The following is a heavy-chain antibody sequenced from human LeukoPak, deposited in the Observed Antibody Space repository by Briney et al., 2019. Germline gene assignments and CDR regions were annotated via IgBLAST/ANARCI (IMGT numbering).Heavy chain of an antibody. CDR3: ARDSTLSEYSSIKMDY. V-gene: IGHV3-48*01. D-gene: IGHD2/OR15-2a*01. J-gene: IGHJ4*02. CDR2: ISSGSTTV. Sequence: PGGSLRLSCAASGFTFSTHSMSWVRQAPGKGLEWISYISSGSTTVYYADSVKGRFTVSRDNAKKSLYLQMNTLRAEDTAVYYCARDSTLSEYSSIKMDYWGQGSLVTVSS. CDR1: GFTFSTHS.